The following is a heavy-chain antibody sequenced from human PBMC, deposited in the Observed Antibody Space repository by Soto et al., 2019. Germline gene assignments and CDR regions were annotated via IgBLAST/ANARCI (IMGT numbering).Heavy chain of an antibody. J-gene: IGHJ6*02. CDR3: ARSYDSSGYYYVGYYYGMDV. D-gene: IGHD3-22*01. CDR2: IIPIFGTA. CDR1: GGTFSSYA. V-gene: IGHV1-69*01. Sequence: QVQLVQSGAEVKKPGSSVKVSCKASGGTFSSYAISWVRQAPGQGLEWMGGIIPIFGTANDAQKFQGRVTITAEESTSTAYMELSSLRSEDTAVYYCARSYDSSGYYYVGYYYGMDVWGQGTTVTVSS.